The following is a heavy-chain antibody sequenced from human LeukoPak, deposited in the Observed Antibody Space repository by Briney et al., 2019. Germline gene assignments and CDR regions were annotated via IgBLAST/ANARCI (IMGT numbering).Heavy chain of an antibody. CDR2: IYYSGST. Sequence: SETLSLTCTVSGGSISSSSYYWGWIRQPPGKGLEWIGSIYYSGSTYYNPSLKSRVAISVDTSKNQFSLKLSSVTAADTAVYYCARVAVGAAAPITFDYWGQGTLVTVSS. CDR1: GGSISSSSYY. D-gene: IGHD6-13*01. CDR3: ARVAVGAAAPITFDY. V-gene: IGHV4-39*07. J-gene: IGHJ4*02.